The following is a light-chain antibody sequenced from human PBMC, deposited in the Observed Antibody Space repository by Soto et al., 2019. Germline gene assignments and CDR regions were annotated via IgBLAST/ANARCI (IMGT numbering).Light chain of an antibody. CDR3: QQSYSTTWT. V-gene: IGKV1-39*01. CDR1: QSITTY. CDR2: SAS. J-gene: IGKJ1*01. Sequence: DIQMTQSPSSVSASVGDRVTITCRASQSITTYLNWYQQKPGKAPKLLIYSASSLQGGASSRFSGSGSGTEFTLTINSLQPEDFATYYCQQSYSTTWTFGQGTKVDIK.